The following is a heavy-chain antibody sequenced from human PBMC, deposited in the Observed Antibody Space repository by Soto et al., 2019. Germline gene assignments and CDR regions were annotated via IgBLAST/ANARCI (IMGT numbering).Heavy chain of an antibody. J-gene: IGHJ4*02. Sequence: PGGSLRLSCTASGFTFGDYAMSWFRHAPGKGLEWVGFIRSKAYGGTTEYAASVKGRFTISRDDSKSIAYLQMNSLKTEDTAVYYCTRAYCSGGSCYKDFDYWGQGTLVTVSS. CDR1: GFTFGDYA. CDR2: IRSKAYGGTT. CDR3: TRAYCSGGSCYKDFDY. V-gene: IGHV3-49*03. D-gene: IGHD2-15*01.